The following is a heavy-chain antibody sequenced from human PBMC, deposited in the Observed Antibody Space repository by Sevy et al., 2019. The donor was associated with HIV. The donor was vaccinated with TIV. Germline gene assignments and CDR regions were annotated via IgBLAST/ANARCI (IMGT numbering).Heavy chain of an antibody. CDR3: ARDSARVIVPTAGFDS. CDR1: GFPFRSFS. Sequence: GGSLRLSCAASGFPFRSFSMHWGRQAPGKGLEWVAGIWYNGGTEHYADSVQGRFTISRDNSKNVLNLQMNSLRVGDTAIYYCARDSARVIVPTAGFDSWGQGALVTVSS. J-gene: IGHJ5*01. V-gene: IGHV3-33*01. D-gene: IGHD1-1*01. CDR2: IWYNGGTE.